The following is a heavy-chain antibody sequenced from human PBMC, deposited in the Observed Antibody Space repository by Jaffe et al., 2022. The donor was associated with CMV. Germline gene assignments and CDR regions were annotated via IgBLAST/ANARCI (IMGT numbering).Heavy chain of an antibody. CDR1: GFTLRSYW. CDR2: IDNDGSNT. Sequence: EVQLMESGGGLVQPGGSLRLSCAASGFTLRSYWMQWIRQTPGTGMVWVSRIDNDGSNTFYADSVKGRFTISRDNAKNTLYLQMNSLTAEDTAVYYCARDRDGPGGEIDYWGHGTPVTVSP. V-gene: IGHV3-74*01. CDR3: ARDRDGPGGEIDY. J-gene: IGHJ4*01. D-gene: IGHD4-17*01.